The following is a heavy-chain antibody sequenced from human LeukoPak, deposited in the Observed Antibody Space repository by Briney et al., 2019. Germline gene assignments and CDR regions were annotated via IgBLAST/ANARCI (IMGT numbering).Heavy chain of an antibody. Sequence: SETLSLTCTVSGGSISSRSYYWGWIRQPPGKGLEWIGSIYYSGSTYYIPSLQSRVTISVDTSKNQFSLKLSSVTAADTAVYYCANIPQPTSSWYPSGDYWGQGTLVTVSS. D-gene: IGHD6-13*01. CDR1: GGSISSRSYY. CDR3: ANIPQPTSSWYPSGDY. J-gene: IGHJ4*02. CDR2: IYYSGST. V-gene: IGHV4-39*01.